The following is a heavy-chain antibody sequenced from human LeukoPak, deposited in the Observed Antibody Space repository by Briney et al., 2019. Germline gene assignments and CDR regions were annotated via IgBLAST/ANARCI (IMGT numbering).Heavy chain of an antibody. Sequence: SETLSLTCTVSGGSIRSSYYYWGWIRQPPGMGLEWIGSIYDSGSTNYNPSLKSRVTISVDTSKNQFSLKLSSVTAADTAVYYCARGSVVVAATGWFDPWGQGTLVTVSS. J-gene: IGHJ5*02. V-gene: IGHV4-39*07. CDR2: IYDSGST. D-gene: IGHD2-15*01. CDR1: GGSIRSSYYY. CDR3: ARGSVVVAATGWFDP.